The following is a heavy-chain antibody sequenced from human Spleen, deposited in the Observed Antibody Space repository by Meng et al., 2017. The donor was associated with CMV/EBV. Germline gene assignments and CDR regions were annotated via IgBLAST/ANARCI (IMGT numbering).Heavy chain of an antibody. CDR1: GFSLSSYK. D-gene: IGHD2-15*01. Sequence: GESLKISCAASGFSLSSYKMNWVRQAPGKGLEWVATIGGSYTPYYADSVKGRSTVSRDNSKNTVHLQMNSLRVEDTALYYCARHAANDQDGRYSDYWGQGTLVTVSS. V-gene: IGHV3-23*01. CDR2: IGGSYTP. J-gene: IGHJ4*02. CDR3: ARHAANDQDGRYSDY.